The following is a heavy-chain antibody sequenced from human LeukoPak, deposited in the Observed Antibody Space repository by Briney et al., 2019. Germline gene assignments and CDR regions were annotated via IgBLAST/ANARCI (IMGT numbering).Heavy chain of an antibody. CDR1: GDSVSSNSAA. CDR2: TYYGSKWYN. V-gene: IGHV6-1*01. D-gene: IGHD3-10*01. J-gene: IGHJ5*02. CDR3: ARDKRGYYYGSGLNWFDP. Sequence: SQTLSLTCAISGDSVSSNSAAWNWIRQSPSRGLEWLGRTYYGSKWYNDYAVSVKSRITINPDTSKNQFSLQLNSVTPEDTAVYYCARDKRGYYYGSGLNWFDPWGQGTLVTVSS.